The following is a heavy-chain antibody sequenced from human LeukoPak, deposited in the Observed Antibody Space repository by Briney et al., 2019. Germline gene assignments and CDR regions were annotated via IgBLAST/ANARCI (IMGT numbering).Heavy chain of an antibody. CDR2: IRSKAYGGTT. V-gene: IGHV3-49*04. Sequence: PGRSLRLSCTASGFTFGDYAMSWVRQAPGKGLKWVGFIRSKAYGGTTEYAASVKGRFTISRDDSKSIAYLQMNSLKTEDTAVYYCTRKKRIGAFDIWGQGTMVTVSS. J-gene: IGHJ3*02. CDR3: TRKKRIGAFDI. D-gene: IGHD3-10*01. CDR1: GFTFGDYA.